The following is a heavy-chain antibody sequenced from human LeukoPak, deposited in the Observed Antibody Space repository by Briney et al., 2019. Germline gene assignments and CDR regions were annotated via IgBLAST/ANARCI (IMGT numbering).Heavy chain of an antibody. Sequence: GGSLRLSCAASGFTFSDYFMSWVRQAPGKGLEWISYMSSSGSTTKYVDSVKGRFTISRDNAKNSLYLQMSNLRAEDTAVYFCARGGGLDVWGQGATVTVSS. CDR1: GFTFSDYF. V-gene: IGHV3-11*01. CDR3: ARGGGLDV. D-gene: IGHD3-16*01. CDR2: MSSSGSTT. J-gene: IGHJ6*02.